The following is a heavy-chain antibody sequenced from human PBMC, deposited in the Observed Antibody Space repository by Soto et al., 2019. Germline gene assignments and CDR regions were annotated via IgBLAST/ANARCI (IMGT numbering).Heavy chain of an antibody. J-gene: IGHJ6*02. V-gene: IGHV4-31*03. D-gene: IGHD6-13*01. Sequence: PSETLPLTCTLSASSISSGGYYWSWARQHPGKGLEWIGYIYYSGSTYYNSSLKSRVTISVDTSKNQFSLKLSSVTAADTAVYYCARAGSSWSYYYGMDVWGQGTTVTVSS. CDR1: ASSISSGGYY. CDR2: IYYSGST. CDR3: ARAGSSWSYYYGMDV.